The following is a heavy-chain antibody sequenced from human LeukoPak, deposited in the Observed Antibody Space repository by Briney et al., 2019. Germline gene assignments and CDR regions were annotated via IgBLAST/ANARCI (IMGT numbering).Heavy chain of an antibody. CDR3: TRLNTPGYDSALVY. CDR2: IRGRYYGGTT. J-gene: IGHJ4*02. CDR1: GFTFGDYA. D-gene: IGHD5-12*01. V-gene: IGHV3-49*04. Sequence: GGSLRLSCIASGFTFGDYAVNWVGQAPGKGLEWVGFIRGRYYGGTTEYAASVKGRFTISGDDSKSIAYLQMNSLKPEDTGVYYCTRLNTPGYDSALVYWGQGTLVTVSS.